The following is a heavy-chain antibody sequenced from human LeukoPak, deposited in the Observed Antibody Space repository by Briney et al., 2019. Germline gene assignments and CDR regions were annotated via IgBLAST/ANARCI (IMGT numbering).Heavy chain of an antibody. CDR1: GFTFSSNA. J-gene: IGHJ4*02. Sequence: GGSLRLSCAASGFTFSSNAMRWVRQAPGKGLEWVSGISDSGGRTYYADSVKGRFTISRDNSKNTLYLQMNSLRAEDTAVYYCVSSLSFSYWGQGTPVTVSS. V-gene: IGHV3-23*01. D-gene: IGHD2/OR15-2a*01. CDR2: ISDSGGRT. CDR3: VSSLSFSY.